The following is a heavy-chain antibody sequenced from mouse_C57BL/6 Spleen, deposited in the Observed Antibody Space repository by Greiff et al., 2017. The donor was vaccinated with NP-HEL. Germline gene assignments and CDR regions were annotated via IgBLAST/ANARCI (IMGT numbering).Heavy chain of an antibody. Sequence: EVMLVESGGGLVQPGGSLSLSCAASGFTFTDYYMSWVRQPPGKALEWLGFIRNKANGYTPEYSASVKGRFTISRDNSQSILYLQMNALRAEDSATYYCARGDYDAWFAYWGEGTLVTVSA. CDR3: ARGDYDAWFAY. V-gene: IGHV7-3*01. D-gene: IGHD2-4*01. CDR2: IRNKANGYTP. J-gene: IGHJ3*01. CDR1: GFTFTDYY.